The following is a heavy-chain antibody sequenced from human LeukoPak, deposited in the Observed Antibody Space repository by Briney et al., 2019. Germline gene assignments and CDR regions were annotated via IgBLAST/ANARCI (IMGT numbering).Heavy chain of an antibody. CDR2: IYYSGST. CDR1: GGSISSYY. V-gene: IGHV4-59*08. Sequence: SETLSLTCTVSGGSISSYYWSWIRQPPGKGLEWIGYIYYSGSTNYNPSLKSRVTMSVDTSKNQFSLKLSSVSAADTAVYYCARGQVPEHWFDPWGQGTLVTVSS. D-gene: IGHD2-2*01. J-gene: IGHJ5*02. CDR3: ARGQVPEHWFDP.